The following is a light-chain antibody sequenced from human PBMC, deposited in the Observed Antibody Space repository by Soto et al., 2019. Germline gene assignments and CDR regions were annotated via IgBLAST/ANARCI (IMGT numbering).Light chain of an antibody. CDR2: AAS. J-gene: IGKJ4*01. CDR3: QQLNSYPLT. V-gene: IGKV1-9*01. Sequence: IQLTQSPSSLSASVGDRVTITCRASQGISRYLAWYQQKPGTAPKLLIYAASTLQSGVPSRFSGSGSGTDFTLTISSLQPEDFATYYCQQLNSYPLTFGGGTKVEIK. CDR1: QGISRY.